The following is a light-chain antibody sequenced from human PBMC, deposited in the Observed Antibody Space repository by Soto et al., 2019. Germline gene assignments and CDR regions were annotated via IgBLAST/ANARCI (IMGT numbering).Light chain of an antibody. Sequence: QSPATLSVSPGERATLSCRASQSVSSNLAWYQQKPGQAPRLLIYGASTRATGIPARFSGSGSGTEFTLTISSLQSEDFAVYSCQQYNKWPTITFGQGTRLEIK. CDR3: QQYNKWPTIT. CDR1: QSVSSN. V-gene: IGKV3-15*01. J-gene: IGKJ5*01. CDR2: GAS.